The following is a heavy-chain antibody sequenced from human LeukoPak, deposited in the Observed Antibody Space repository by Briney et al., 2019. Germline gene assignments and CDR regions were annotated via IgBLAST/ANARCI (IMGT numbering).Heavy chain of an antibody. CDR1: GFTFSSYS. J-gene: IGHJ4*02. D-gene: IGHD6-25*01. CDR3: ARYSSGWPGYFDY. Sequence: GGSLRLSCAASGFTFSSYSMNWVRQAPGKGLEWVSSISSSSSYIYYADSVKGRFTISRDNAKNSLYLQMNSLRAEHTAVYCCARYSSGWPGYFDYWGQGTLVTVSS. V-gene: IGHV3-21*01. CDR2: ISSSSSYI.